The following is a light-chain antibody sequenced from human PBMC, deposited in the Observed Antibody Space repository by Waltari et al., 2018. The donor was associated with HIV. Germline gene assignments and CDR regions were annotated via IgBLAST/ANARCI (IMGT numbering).Light chain of an antibody. V-gene: IGKV1-33*01. CDR2: DTS. J-gene: IGKJ2*01. CDR3: QQHDVVPYT. CDR1: QYIHKY. Sequence: DIQMPQSPSSLSASVGDRVTITCQASQYIHKYLNWFQQKPGKAPKVLIYDTSNLQPGVPSRFSGTASGTDFTFTITRLQPEDSATYYCQQHDVVPYTFGQGTKLEIK.